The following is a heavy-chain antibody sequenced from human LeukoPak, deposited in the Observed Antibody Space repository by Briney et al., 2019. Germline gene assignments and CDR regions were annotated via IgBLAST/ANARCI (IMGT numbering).Heavy chain of an antibody. Sequence: SETLSLTCAVYGGSFNDYYWSWIRQPPGKGLEWIGEINHSGSTNYNPSLKSRVTISVDTSKNQFSLKLSSVTAADTAVYYCARRGIAAAGIHYWGQGTLATVSS. J-gene: IGHJ4*02. D-gene: IGHD6-13*01. CDR1: GGSFNDYY. CDR3: ARRGIAAAGIHY. CDR2: INHSGST. V-gene: IGHV4-34*01.